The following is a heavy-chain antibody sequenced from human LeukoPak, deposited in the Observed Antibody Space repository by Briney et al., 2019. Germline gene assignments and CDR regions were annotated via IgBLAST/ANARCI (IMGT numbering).Heavy chain of an antibody. J-gene: IGHJ4*02. CDR1: GFTVSINS. Sequence: GGSLRLSCTVSGFTVSINSMSWVRQAPGKGLEWVAFIRYDGSNKYYADSVKGRFTISRDNAKNSLYLQMNSLRAEDTAVYYCARGNYFDYWGQGTLVTVSS. CDR3: ARGNYFDY. CDR2: IRYDGSNK. V-gene: IGHV3-30*02.